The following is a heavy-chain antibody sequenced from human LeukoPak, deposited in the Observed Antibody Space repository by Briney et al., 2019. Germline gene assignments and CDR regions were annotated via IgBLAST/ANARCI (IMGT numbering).Heavy chain of an antibody. V-gene: IGHV1-69*05. J-gene: IGHJ4*02. CDR1: GGTFSSYA. CDR3: ASQPLRRNSSGPPQEFDY. CDR2: IIPIFGTA. Sequence: ASVKVSCKASGGTFSSYAISWVRQAPGQGLEWMGRIIPIFGTANYAQKFRGRVTVNTDESTSTAYMELSSLRSEDTAVYYCASQPLRRNSSGPPQEFDYWGQGTLVSVSS. D-gene: IGHD3-22*01.